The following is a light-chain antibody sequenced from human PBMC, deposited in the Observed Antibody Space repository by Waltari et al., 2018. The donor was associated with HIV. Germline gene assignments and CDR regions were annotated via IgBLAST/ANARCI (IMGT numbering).Light chain of an antibody. V-gene: IGKV3-15*01. CDR2: WAS. Sequence: EIVMTQSPANLSVSPGERATLPCRASQSFSSNLAGYQQKPGQAPRLLIYWASTRATGIPARFSGSGSGTEFTLTISSLQSEDFAVYYCQQYNNWPRTFGQGTKVEIK. CDR3: QQYNNWPRT. CDR1: QSFSSN. J-gene: IGKJ1*01.